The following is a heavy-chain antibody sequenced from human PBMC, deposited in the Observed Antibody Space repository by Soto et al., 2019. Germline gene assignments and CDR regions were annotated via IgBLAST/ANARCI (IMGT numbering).Heavy chain of an antibody. D-gene: IGHD2-15*01. CDR2: ISASGSSL. V-gene: IGHV3-21*06. J-gene: IGHJ4*02. Sequence: EVQLVESGGGLVKPGGSLRLSCRVSGFTFRSYGMNWVRQAPGKGLECVSHISASGSSLNYADSVKGRFTISRDNANDSLFLQMNNLRVDDTAVYYCGGSASQAYLGQGTVVIVSS. CDR3: GGSASQAY. CDR1: GFTFRSYG.